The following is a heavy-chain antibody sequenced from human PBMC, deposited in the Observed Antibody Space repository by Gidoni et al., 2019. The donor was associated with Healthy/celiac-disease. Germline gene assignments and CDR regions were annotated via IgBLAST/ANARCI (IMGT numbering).Heavy chain of an antibody. CDR2: IYYSGST. CDR3: ARFHYGDYSDY. V-gene: IGHV4-39*01. CDR1: GGSISSSSYY. J-gene: IGHJ4*02. Sequence: QLQLQESGPGLVKPSETLSLTCTVSGGSISSSSYYWGWIRQPPGKGLEWIGSIYYSGSTYYNPSLKSRVTISVDTSKNQFSLKLSSVTAADTAVYYCARFHYGDYSDYWGQGTLVTVSS. D-gene: IGHD4-17*01.